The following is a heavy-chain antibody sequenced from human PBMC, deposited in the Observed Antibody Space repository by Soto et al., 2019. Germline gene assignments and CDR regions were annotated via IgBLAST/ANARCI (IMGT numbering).Heavy chain of an antibody. CDR3: AREGLREGYVIPAKAIDY. D-gene: IGHD5-12*01. Sequence: GGSLRLSCTVSGFTFSSYAIHWVRQAPGKGLQWLAVISKDGRNKNYAGSEEGRFTISRENSRNTVYLQINNLRADDTAVYYCAREGLREGYVIPAKAIDYWGHGTLVTVSS. J-gene: IGHJ4*01. CDR2: ISKDGRNK. V-gene: IGHV3-30*04. CDR1: GFTFSSYA.